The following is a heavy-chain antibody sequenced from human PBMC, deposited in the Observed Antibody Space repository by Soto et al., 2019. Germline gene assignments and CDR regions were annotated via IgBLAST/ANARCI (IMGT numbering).Heavy chain of an antibody. V-gene: IGHV3-53*02. CDR3: AGPSSGWSAHTGPGYFDL. CDR2: IYSGGST. Sequence: EVQLVETGGGLIQPGGSLRLSCAASGFTVSSNYMSWARQAPGKGLEWVSVIYSGGSTYYADSVKGRFTISRDNSKNTLYLQMNSLRAEDTAVYYCAGPSSGWSAHTGPGYFDLWGRGTLVTVSS. D-gene: IGHD6-19*01. CDR1: GFTVSSNY. J-gene: IGHJ2*01.